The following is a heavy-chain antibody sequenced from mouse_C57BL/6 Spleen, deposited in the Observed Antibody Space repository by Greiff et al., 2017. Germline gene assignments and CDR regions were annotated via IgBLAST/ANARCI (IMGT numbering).Heavy chain of an antibody. CDR3: AREGYDGSWWAY. CDR1: GYTFTSYW. J-gene: IGHJ3*01. Sequence: QVQLQQPGAELVRPGSSVKLSCKASGYTFTSYWMHWVKQRPIQGLEWIGNIDPSDSETHYNQKFKDKATLTVDKSSSTAYMQLSSLTSEDSAVYYSAREGYDGSWWAYWGQGSLVTVSA. D-gene: IGHD2-2*01. CDR2: IDPSDSET. V-gene: IGHV1-52*01.